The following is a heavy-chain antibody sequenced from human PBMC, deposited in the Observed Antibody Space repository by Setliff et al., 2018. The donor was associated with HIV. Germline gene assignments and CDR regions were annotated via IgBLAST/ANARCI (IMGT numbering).Heavy chain of an antibody. J-gene: IGHJ4*02. Sequence: LSLTCTVSGGSISSGTYFWSWIRQPAGKGLEWIGHIHTSGSANYNPSLNSRVTISVDVSKNQFSLKLNSVTAADTAVYYCAREIYGGNSRPFDYWGQGTLVTVSS. CDR2: IHTSGSA. CDR3: AREIYGGNSRPFDY. D-gene: IGHD4-17*01. V-gene: IGHV4-61*09. CDR1: GGSISSGTYF.